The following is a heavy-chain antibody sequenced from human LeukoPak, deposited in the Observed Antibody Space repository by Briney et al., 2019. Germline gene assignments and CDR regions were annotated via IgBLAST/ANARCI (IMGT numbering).Heavy chain of an antibody. CDR2: ISSGSTI. V-gene: IGHV3-48*02. J-gene: IGHJ1*01. CDR1: GLTFSNYD. Sequence: GGSLRLSCAASGLTFSNYDMNWVRQAPGRGLEWISYISSGSTIYYADSVKGRFTISRDNAKNSLYLQMNSLRDEDTAMYYCARDLGHWGQGTLVTVSS. CDR3: ARDLGH.